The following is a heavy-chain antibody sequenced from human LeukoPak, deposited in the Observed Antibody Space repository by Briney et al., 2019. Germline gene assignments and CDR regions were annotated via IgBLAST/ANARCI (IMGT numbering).Heavy chain of an antibody. Sequence: SETLSLTCTVSGGSTSSYHWSWIRQPPGKGLEWIGFIYYTGSTNYNPSLKSRITISLDTSKNQFSLKLSSVTAADTAVYYCARKSVYGSNFDYWGQGTLVTVSS. J-gene: IGHJ4*02. CDR1: GGSTSSYH. D-gene: IGHD3-10*01. CDR2: IYYTGST. V-gene: IGHV4-59*01. CDR3: ARKSVYGSNFDY.